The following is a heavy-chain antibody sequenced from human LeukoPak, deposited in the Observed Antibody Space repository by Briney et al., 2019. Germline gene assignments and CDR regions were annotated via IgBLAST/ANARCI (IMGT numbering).Heavy chain of an antibody. CDR1: GYTFTSYY. CDR2: MNPNSGNT. CDR3: ARADTVRLGELSHFDY. D-gene: IGHD3-16*02. J-gene: IGHJ4*02. Sequence: ASVKVSCKASGYTFTSYYMHWVRQATGQGLEWMGWMNPNSGNTGYAQKFQGRVTMTRNTSISTAYMELSSLRSDDTAVYYCARADTVRLGELSHFDYWGQGTLVTVSS. V-gene: IGHV1-8*02.